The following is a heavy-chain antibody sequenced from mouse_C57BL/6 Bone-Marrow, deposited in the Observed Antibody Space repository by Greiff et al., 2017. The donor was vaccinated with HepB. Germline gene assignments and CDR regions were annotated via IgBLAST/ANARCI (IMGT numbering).Heavy chain of an antibody. CDR2: IYWDDDK. J-gene: IGHJ1*03. V-gene: IGHV8-12*01. Sequence: QVTLKESGPGILQSSQTLSLTCSFSGFSLSTSGMGVSWIRQPSGKGLEWLAHIYWDDDKRYNPSLKSRLTISKDTSRNQVFLKITSVDTADTATYYCARSPTTVVADWYFDVWGTGTTVTVSS. D-gene: IGHD1-1*01. CDR3: ARSPTTVVADWYFDV. CDR1: GFSLSTSGMG.